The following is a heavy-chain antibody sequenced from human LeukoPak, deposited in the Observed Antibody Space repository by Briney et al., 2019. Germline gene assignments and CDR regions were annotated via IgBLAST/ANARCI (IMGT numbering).Heavy chain of an antibody. V-gene: IGHV1-18*01. CDR2: ISAYNGNT. Sequence: ASVKVSCMASGYTFTSYGISWVRQAPGQGLEWMGWISAYNGNTNYAQKLQGRVTMTTDTSTSTAYMELRSLRSDDTAVYYCARDGRGIAAYYFDYWGQGTLVTVSS. CDR1: GYTFTSYG. CDR3: ARDGRGIAAYYFDY. J-gene: IGHJ4*02. D-gene: IGHD6-25*01.